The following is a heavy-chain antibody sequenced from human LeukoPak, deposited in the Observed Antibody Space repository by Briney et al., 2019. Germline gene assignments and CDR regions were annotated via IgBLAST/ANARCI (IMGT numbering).Heavy chain of an antibody. D-gene: IGHD4-17*01. J-gene: IGHJ6*02. Sequence: GGSLRLSCAASGFTVSSNYMSWVRQAPGKGLEWVSVIYSGGSTYYADSVKGRFTISRDNSKNTLYLQMNSLRTEDTAVYYCARDMYGDYSGMDVWGQGTTVTVSS. CDR3: ARDMYGDYSGMDV. CDR2: IYSGGST. V-gene: IGHV3-66*01. CDR1: GFTVSSNY.